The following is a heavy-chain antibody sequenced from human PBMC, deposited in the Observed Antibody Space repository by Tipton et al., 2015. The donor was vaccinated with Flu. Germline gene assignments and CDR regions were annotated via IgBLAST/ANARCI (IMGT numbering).Heavy chain of an antibody. V-gene: IGHV4-61*02. J-gene: IGHJ5*02. D-gene: IGHD4-11*01. CDR3: ARRDFSNYVSDPKNWFDR. Sequence: TLSLTCTVSGDSISSDRSYWNWVRQPAGKGLEWIATIHRSGDTKYKPSLKSRVTISVDTSKNEFYLEMRSVTAADMAVYYCARRDFSNYVSDPKNWFDRWGQGTLVTVSS. CDR2: IHRSGDT. CDR1: GDSISSDRSY.